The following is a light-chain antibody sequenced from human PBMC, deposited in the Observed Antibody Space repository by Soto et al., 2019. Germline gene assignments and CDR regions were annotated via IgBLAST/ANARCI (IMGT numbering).Light chain of an antibody. Sequence: EIVLTQSPGTLSMSPGERATLSCRASQSVSSVFLAWYQQKPGQAPRLLIYASSSRATGIPDRFSGSGSGTVFTLTISRLEPEDFAVYYCQQYGSSPITFGGGTKVEIK. J-gene: IGKJ4*01. V-gene: IGKV3-20*01. CDR2: ASS. CDR3: QQYGSSPIT. CDR1: QSVSSVF.